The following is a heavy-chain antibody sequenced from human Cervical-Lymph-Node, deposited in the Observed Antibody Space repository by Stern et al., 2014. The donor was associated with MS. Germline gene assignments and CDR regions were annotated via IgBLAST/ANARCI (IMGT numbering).Heavy chain of an antibody. CDR3: ARVPDYGDDFFDY. Sequence: QVQLQESGPGLVKPSQTLSLTCTVSGGSISSGDNYWSWIRQPPGKGPEWIGYIHYSGGTYFNPSLKSRATISADTSKNQFSLKLNSMTAADTAVYYCARVPDYGDDFFDYWGQGILVTVSS. CDR2: IHYSGGT. V-gene: IGHV4-30-4*01. D-gene: IGHD4-17*01. J-gene: IGHJ4*02. CDR1: GGSISSGDNY.